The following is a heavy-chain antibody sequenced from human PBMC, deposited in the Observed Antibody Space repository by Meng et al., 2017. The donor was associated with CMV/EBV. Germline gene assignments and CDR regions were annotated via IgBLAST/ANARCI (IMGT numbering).Heavy chain of an antibody. J-gene: IGHJ4*02. CDR2: IYYSGST. Sequence: SETLSLTCTVSGGSVSSGSYYWSWIRQPPGKGLEWIGYIYYSGSTNYNPSLKSRVTIAVDTSKNQFSLKLSSVTAADTAVYYCARTYYYGSGSWDWGQGTLVTVSS. CDR1: GGSVSSGSYY. CDR3: ARTYYYGSGSWD. D-gene: IGHD3-10*01. V-gene: IGHV4-61*01.